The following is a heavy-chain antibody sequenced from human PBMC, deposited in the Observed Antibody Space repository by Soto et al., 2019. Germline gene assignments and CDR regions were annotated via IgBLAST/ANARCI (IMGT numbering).Heavy chain of an antibody. V-gene: IGHV3-9*01. CDR1: GFSFDDYA. D-gene: IGHD2-8*02. Sequence: EVQVVESEGGLVQPGRSLRLSCAASGFSFDDYAMHWVRQAPGNGLEWVSGISWNSGTIGYADSVKGRFTISRDNAKNSLYLQMNSLRAEDTALYYCAKSTGGTANGMGVWGQGTTVTVSS. CDR3: AKSTGGTANGMGV. CDR2: ISWNSGTI. J-gene: IGHJ6*02.